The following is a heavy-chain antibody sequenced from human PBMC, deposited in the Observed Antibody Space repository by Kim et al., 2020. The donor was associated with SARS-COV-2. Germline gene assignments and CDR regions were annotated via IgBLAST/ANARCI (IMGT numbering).Heavy chain of an antibody. J-gene: IGHJ5*02. V-gene: IGHV1-18*04. D-gene: IGHD3-10*01. CDR2: ISANNGNT. CDR3: ARDLPNYYGSGSLPGYWFDP. CDR1: GYTFTSYG. Sequence: ASVKVSCKASGYTFTSYGISWVRQAPGQGLEWMGWISANNGNTNYAQKLQGRVTMTTDTSTSTAYMELRSLRSDDTAVYYCARDLPNYYGSGSLPGYWFDPWGQGTLVTVSS.